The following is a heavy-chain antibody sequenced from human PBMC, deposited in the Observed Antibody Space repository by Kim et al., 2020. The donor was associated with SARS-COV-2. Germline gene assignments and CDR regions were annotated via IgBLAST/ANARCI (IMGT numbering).Heavy chain of an antibody. CDR2: IYSGGNT. D-gene: IGHD6-13*01. CDR1: GFTVSSNH. CDR3: ARESSTWLDY. J-gene: IGHJ4*02. Sequence: GGSLRLSCAASGFTVSSNHMSWVRQAPGKGLEWVSVIYSGGNTFYADSVKGRFTISRDNSKNTLYLQMNRLGDEDTAVYYCARESSTWLDYWGQGTLVTV. V-gene: IGHV3-53*01.